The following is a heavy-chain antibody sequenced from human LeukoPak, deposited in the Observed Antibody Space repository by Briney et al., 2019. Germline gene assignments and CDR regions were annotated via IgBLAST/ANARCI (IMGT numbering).Heavy chain of an antibody. D-gene: IGHD3-10*01. CDR2: ISYDGSRK. CDR3: VKDRLGGAYGMDV. V-gene: IGHV3-30*18. J-gene: IGHJ6*04. CDR1: GFTFSSYG. Sequence: GGSLRLSCAASGFTFSSYGMHWVRQAPGKGLEWVAVISYDGSRKHYGDSVQGRFSISRDNSKNTLYLQMNSLRAEDTAVYYCVKDRLGGAYGMDVWGEGTTVTVSS.